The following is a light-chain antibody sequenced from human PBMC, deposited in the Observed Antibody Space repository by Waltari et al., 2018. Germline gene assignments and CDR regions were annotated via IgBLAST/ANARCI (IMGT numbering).Light chain of an antibody. V-gene: IGLV1-51*02. CDR2: ESN. J-gene: IGLJ2*01. CDR1: SSNIRNNY. CDR3: GTWDSSLRSVV. Sequence: SVLTQTPSVYAAPGPKVTISCSRSSSNIRNNYVSWYQQRPGTAPKLLIYESNKRPAGIPDRFPGSKSGTSATLGITGLQTGDEADYYCGTWDSSLRSVVFGGGTKLTVL.